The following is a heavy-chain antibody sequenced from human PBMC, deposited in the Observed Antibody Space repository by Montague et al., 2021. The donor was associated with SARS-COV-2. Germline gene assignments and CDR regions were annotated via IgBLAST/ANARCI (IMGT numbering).Heavy chain of an antibody. D-gene: IGHD6-13*01. V-gene: IGHV4-39*01. Sequence: SETLSPTCSVSGGSITDRTYYWGCIRQSPGKGLEWIGAINYRGTTYYNPSLKSRVTISLDTAKNQFSLKMTSVTAADTAAYYCARHWGIAAAGNWGQGTLVTVSS. J-gene: IGHJ4*02. CDR1: GGSITDRTYY. CDR2: INYRGTT. CDR3: ARHWGIAAAGN.